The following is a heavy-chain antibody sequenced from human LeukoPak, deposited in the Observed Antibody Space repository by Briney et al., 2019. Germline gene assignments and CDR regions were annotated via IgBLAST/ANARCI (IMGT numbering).Heavy chain of an antibody. CDR3: ARRRLNVDETTPWELEM. V-gene: IGHV5-51*03. Sequence: KPGESLKISCKGSGNSFTNNWIAWVRQMPGKGLEWMGIINPDDSDTQYSAPFQGQVTISAARSTSTAYLHWTSLKASDTAIYYCARRRLNVDETTPWELEMWGQGTLVTVSS. CDR1: GNSFTNNW. CDR2: INPDDSDT. J-gene: IGHJ4*02. D-gene: IGHD1-26*01.